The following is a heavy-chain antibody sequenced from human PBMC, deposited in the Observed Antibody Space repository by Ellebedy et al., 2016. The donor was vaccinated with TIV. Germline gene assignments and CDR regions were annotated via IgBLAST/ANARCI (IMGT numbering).Heavy chain of an antibody. D-gene: IGHD6-19*01. Sequence: GGSLRLXXAASGFTFRTYHMNWVRQAPGKGLEWVAHISTSSNTIYYADSVKGRFTISRDNANNSLYLQMNSLRDEDTAVYYCARDPYNSGHYNSYMDVWGIGTTVTVSS. J-gene: IGHJ6*03. V-gene: IGHV3-48*02. CDR1: GFTFRTYH. CDR2: ISTSSNTI. CDR3: ARDPYNSGHYNSYMDV.